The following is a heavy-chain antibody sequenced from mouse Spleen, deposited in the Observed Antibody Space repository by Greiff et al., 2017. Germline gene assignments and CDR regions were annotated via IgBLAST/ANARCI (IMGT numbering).Heavy chain of an antibody. CDR2: IRNKANGYTT. CDR1: GFTFTDYY. CDR3: ARSPYGPYYFDY. V-gene: IGHV7-3*01. D-gene: IGHD1-1*02. Sequence: EVMLVESGGGLVQPGGSLSLSCAASGFTFTDYYMRWVRQPPGKALEWLGFIRNKANGYTTEYSASVKGRFTISRDNSQSILYLQMNALRAEDSATYYCARSPYGPYYFDYWGQGTTLTVSS. J-gene: IGHJ2*01.